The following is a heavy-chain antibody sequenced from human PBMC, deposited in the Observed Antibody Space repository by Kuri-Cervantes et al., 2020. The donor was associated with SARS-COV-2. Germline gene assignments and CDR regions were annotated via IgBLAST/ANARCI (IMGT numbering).Heavy chain of an antibody. D-gene: IGHD1-26*01. CDR3: AREGSGSYWHYYYGMDV. Sequence: GESLKISCAASGFTFSSYAMHWVRQAPGKGLEWVAVISYDGSNKYYADSVKGRFTISRDNSKNTLYLQMNSLRAEDTAVYYCAREGSGSYWHYYYGMDVWGRGTTVTVSS. CDR2: ISYDGSNK. V-gene: IGHV3-30-3*01. CDR1: GFTFSSYA. J-gene: IGHJ6*02.